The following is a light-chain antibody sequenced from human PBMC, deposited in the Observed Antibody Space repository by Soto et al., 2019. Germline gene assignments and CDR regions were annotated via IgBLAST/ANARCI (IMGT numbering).Light chain of an antibody. V-gene: IGKV3-20*01. Sequence: EIVLTQSPGPLSLSPGERATLSCRARQSVSSSYLAWYQQKPGQAPRLLIYGASSRATGIPDRFSGSGSGTDFTLTISRLEPEDFAVYYCQQYGSSPPWTFGQGTKVDI. CDR1: QSVSSSY. J-gene: IGKJ1*01. CDR3: QQYGSSPPWT. CDR2: GAS.